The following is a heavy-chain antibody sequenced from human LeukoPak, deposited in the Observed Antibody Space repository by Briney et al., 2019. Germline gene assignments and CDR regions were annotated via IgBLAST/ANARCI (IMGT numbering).Heavy chain of an antibody. CDR2: MNPNSGNT. V-gene: IGHV1-8*01. CDR3: ARDPYSSSWYDYYYYYMDV. Sequence: ASVKVSCTASGYTFTSYDINWVRHAPGQGLEWMGWMNPNSGNTGYAQKFQGRVTMTRNTSISTAYMELSSLRSEDTAVYYCARDPYSSSWYDYYYYYMDVWGKGTTVTVSS. CDR1: GYTFTSYD. D-gene: IGHD6-13*01. J-gene: IGHJ6*03.